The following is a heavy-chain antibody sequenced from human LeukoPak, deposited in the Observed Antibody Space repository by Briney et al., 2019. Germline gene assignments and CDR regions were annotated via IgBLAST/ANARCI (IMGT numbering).Heavy chain of an antibody. D-gene: IGHD4-17*01. V-gene: IGHV3-23*01. CDR1: GFTFSSFA. Sequence: GGSLRLSCAASGFTFSSFAMTWVRQAPGEGLEWVSTISGSGDSTYYADSVKGRFTISRDNSKNTLLLQMNSLRAEDTAVYFCGKDRPFDYDDSTASFDSWAREPWSPSPQ. CDR3: GKDRPFDYDDSTASFDS. CDR2: ISGSGDST. J-gene: IGHJ4*02.